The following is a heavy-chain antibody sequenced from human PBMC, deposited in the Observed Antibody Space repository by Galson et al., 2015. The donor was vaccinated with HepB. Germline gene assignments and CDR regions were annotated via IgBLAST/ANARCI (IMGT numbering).Heavy chain of an antibody. D-gene: IGHD6-6*01. J-gene: IGHJ6*02. CDR1: GFTFSDYY. Sequence: SLRLSCAASGFTFSDYYMSWIRQAPGKGLEWVSYISSSGSTICYADSVKGRFTISRDNAKNSLYLQMNSLRAEDTAVYYCARHYSSSSYYYYGMDVWGQGTTVTVSS. CDR3: ARHYSSSSYYYYGMDV. V-gene: IGHV3-11*01. CDR2: ISSSGSTI.